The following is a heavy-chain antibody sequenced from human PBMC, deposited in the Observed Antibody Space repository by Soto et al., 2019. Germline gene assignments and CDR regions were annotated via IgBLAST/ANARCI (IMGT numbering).Heavy chain of an antibody. V-gene: IGHV3-48*02. CDR2: ITSSSSTI. CDR1: GFTFSSYS. Sequence: GGSLRLSCAASGFTFSSYSMDWVRQAPGKGLEWVSYITSSSSTIYYADFVKGRFTISRDNAKNSLYLHMNSLRDEDTAVYYCAANYYYYYGMDVWGQGTTVTVSS. CDR3: AANYYYYYGMDV. J-gene: IGHJ6*02.